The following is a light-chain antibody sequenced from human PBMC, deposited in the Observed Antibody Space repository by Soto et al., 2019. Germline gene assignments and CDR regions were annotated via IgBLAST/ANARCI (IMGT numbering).Light chain of an antibody. CDR2: GAS. CDR1: ESVTSN. J-gene: IGKJ1*01. V-gene: IGKV3-15*01. Sequence: EIVLAQSPFTLSLSPGERATLSCRASESVTSNLAWYQQKPGQAPRLLIYGASTRASGIPARFSGSGSGTEFTLTISSLQSEDFAVYYCQHFNNWPPWTFGQGTKVDIK. CDR3: QHFNNWPPWT.